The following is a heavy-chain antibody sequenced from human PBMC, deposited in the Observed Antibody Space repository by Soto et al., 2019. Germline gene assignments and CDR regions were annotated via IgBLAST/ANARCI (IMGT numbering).Heavy chain of an antibody. CDR3: ARQEGDNWDYYYYGMDV. CDR2: IYPGDSDT. D-gene: IGHD1-1*01. CDR1: GYSFTNYW. Sequence: PGEALKISRKGSGYSFTNYWIGWVRPMPGKGLEWMGIIYPGDSDTRYSPSFQGQVTIAADKSISTAYLQWSSLKVSDTAMYYCARQEGDNWDYYYYGMDVWGQGTTVTVSS. V-gene: IGHV5-51*01. J-gene: IGHJ6*02.